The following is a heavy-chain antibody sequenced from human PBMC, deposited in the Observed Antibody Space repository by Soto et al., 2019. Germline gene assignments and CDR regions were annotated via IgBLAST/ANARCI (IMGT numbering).Heavy chain of an antibody. CDR3: ASNIVLVEAATPYYYYGMDV. J-gene: IGHJ6*02. D-gene: IGHD2-15*01. V-gene: IGHV1-18*01. Sequence: ASVKVSCKASGYTFTSYGISWVRQAPGQGLEWMGWISAYNGNTNYAQKLQGRVTMTTDTSTSTAYMELRSLRSDDTAGYYCASNIVLVEAATPYYYYGMDVWGQGTTVTVSS. CDR2: ISAYNGNT. CDR1: GYTFTSYG.